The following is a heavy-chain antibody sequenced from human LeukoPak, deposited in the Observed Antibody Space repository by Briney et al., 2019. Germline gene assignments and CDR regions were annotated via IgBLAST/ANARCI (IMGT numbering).Heavy chain of an antibody. J-gene: IGHJ3*02. CDR3: ARGKYGHSGAFDI. D-gene: IGHD3-10*01. CDR2: IIPIFGTA. CDR1: GGTFSSYA. Sequence: ASVTVSCKASGGTFSSYAISWVGQAPGQGLEWMGGIIPIFGTANYAQKFQGRVTITTDESTSTAYMELSSLRSEDTAVYYCARGKYGHSGAFDIWGQGTMVTVSS. V-gene: IGHV1-69*05.